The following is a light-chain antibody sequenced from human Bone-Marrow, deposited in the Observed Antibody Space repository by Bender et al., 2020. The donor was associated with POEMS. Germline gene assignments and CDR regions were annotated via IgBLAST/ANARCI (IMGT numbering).Light chain of an antibody. Sequence: QSVLTQPPSVFAAPGQKVTVSCFASSSDMGNNYVSWYQQFPGTAPKLLIYDNNRRFPGIPDRFSGSKSGTSATLAITGLQTGDEADYYCGTWYDSLSVWVFGGGTRLTVL. J-gene: IGLJ3*02. CDR2: DNN. CDR1: SSDMGNNY. V-gene: IGLV1-51*01. CDR3: GTWYDSLSVWV.